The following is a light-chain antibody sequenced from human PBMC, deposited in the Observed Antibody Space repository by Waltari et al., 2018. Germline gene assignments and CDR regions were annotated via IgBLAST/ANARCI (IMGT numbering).Light chain of an antibody. CDR3: QQCDTYPWT. CDR2: KAS. Sequence: DIQLTQSPSTLSASVGDRVTITCRASQDIGTWLAWYQQKPGKAPKLLLYKASRLQSGVPSRFSGRGSGTEFTLTISSLQPEDFATFYCQQCDTYPWTVGQGTKVDIK. J-gene: IGKJ1*01. V-gene: IGKV1-5*03. CDR1: QDIGTW.